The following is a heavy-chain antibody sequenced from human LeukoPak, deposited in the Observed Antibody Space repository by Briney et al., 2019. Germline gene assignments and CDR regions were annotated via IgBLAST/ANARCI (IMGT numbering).Heavy chain of an antibody. J-gene: IGHJ3*02. CDR1: GYTFTSYA. D-gene: IGHD3-22*01. V-gene: IGHV1-3*03. CDR2: INAGNGNT. CDR3: ARPYYYDSSGYYVPHYAFDI. Sequence: ASVKVSCKASGYTFTSYAMHWVRQAPGQRLEWMGWINAGNGNTKYSQEFQGRVTITRDTSASTAYMELSSLRSEDTAVYYCARPYYYDSSGYYVPHYAFDIWGQGTMVTVSS.